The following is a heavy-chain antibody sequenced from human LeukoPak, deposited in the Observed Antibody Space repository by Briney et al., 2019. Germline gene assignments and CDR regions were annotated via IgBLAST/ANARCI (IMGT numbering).Heavy chain of an antibody. CDR2: ISYDGSNK. CDR3: AKDMAFTFGGVNRAFDI. CDR1: GFTFSSYG. D-gene: IGHD3-16*01. J-gene: IGHJ3*02. V-gene: IGHV3-30*18. Sequence: PGRSLRLSCAASGFTFSSYGMHWVRQAPGKGLEWVAVISYDGSNKYYADSVKGRFTISRDNSKNTLYLQMNSLRAEDTALYYCAKDMAFTFGGVNRAFDIWGQGTMVTVSS.